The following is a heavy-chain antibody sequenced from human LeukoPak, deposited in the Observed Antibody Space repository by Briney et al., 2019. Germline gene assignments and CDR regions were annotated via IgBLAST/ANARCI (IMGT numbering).Heavy chain of an antibody. CDR1: GFTFSSYA. CDR3: AKGGKWDVTPFDY. Sequence: GGSLGLSCAASGFTFSSYAMSWVRQAPGKGLEWVSGISGSGGSTYYADSVKGRFTISRDGSKNTLYLQVNSLRAEDTAVYYCAKGGKWDVTPFDYWGQGTLVTVSS. V-gene: IGHV3-23*01. D-gene: IGHD1-26*01. CDR2: ISGSGGST. J-gene: IGHJ4*02.